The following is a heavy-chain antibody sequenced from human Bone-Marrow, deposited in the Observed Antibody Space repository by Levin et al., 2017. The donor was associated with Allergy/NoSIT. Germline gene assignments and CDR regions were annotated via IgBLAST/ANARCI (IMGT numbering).Heavy chain of an antibody. D-gene: IGHD3-9*01. CDR1: GFMFSNYA. CDR2: ISPTSNVI. J-gene: IGHJ4*02. Sequence: PGGSLRLSCGASGFMFSNYAMNWVRQAPGKGPEWVAYISPTSNVIQYVGSVKGRFTLSRDDAKRSLYLQMNSLRVEDTAIYYCARARLVEAPEVYFDLWGQGTLVTVSS. V-gene: IGHV3-48*01. CDR3: ARARLVEAPEVYFDL.